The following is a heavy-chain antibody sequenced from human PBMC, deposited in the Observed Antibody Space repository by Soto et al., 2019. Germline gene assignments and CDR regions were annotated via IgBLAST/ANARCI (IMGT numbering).Heavy chain of an antibody. Sequence: SETLSLTCTVSGGSISSGDYYWSWIRQPPGKGLEWIGYIYYSGSTYYNPSLKSRVTISVDTSKNQFSLKLSSVTAADTAVYYCARVGRGYSGYDGNWFDPWGQGTLVTV. V-gene: IGHV4-30-4*01. CDR3: ARVGRGYSGYDGNWFDP. CDR1: GGSISSGDYY. D-gene: IGHD5-12*01. J-gene: IGHJ5*02. CDR2: IYYSGST.